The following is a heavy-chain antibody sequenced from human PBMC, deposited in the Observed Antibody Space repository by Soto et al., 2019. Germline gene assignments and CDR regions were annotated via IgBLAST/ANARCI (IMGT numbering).Heavy chain of an antibody. J-gene: IGHJ4*02. CDR3: ASDYRRMGDGYNFH. CDR1: GFTFSSYG. D-gene: IGHD5-12*01. V-gene: IGHV3-30*19. CDR2: ISHDGSNK. Sequence: GGSLRLSCAASGFTFSSYGMHWVRQAPGKGLEWVAVISHDGSNKYYADSVKGRFTISRDNSRNTLYLQMNSLRAEDTAVYYCASDYRRMGDGYNFHWGQGTLVTVSS.